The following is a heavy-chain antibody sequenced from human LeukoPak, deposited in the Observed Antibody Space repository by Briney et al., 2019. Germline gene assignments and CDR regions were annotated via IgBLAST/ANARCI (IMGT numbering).Heavy chain of an antibody. V-gene: IGHV3-23*01. CDR1: GFTFSSYA. CDR3: ARHSSYGHFDY. D-gene: IGHD3-10*01. J-gene: IGHJ4*02. Sequence: GGSLRLSCAASGFTFSSYAMSWVRQAPGKGLEWVSAISGSGGSTYYADSVKGRFTISRDNSKNTLYLQMNSLRAEDTAVYNCARHSSYGHFDYWGQGTLVTVSS. CDR2: ISGSGGST.